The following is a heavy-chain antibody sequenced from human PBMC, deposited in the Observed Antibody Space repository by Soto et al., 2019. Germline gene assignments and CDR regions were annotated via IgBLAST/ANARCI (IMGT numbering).Heavy chain of an antibody. Sequence: EVQLLESGGGLVQPGGSLRLSCAASGFTISSYTMMWVRQAPGKGLDWVSAIGGGGGGTYYADSVKGRFTISIDNSKNTLYLQMNSLSAEDTAIYHWAKVGPGFWGQGTLVTVSS. J-gene: IGHJ4*02. V-gene: IGHV3-23*01. CDR1: GFTISSYT. CDR2: IGGGGGGT. CDR3: AKVGPGF.